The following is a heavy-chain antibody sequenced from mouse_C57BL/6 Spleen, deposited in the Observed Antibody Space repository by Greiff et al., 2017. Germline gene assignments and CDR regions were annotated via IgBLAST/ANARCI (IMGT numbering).Heavy chain of an antibody. Sequence: QVQLQQSGPELVKPGASVKISCKASGYAFSSSWMNWVKQRPGKGLEWIGRIYPGDGDTNYNGKFKGKATLTADKSSSTVYMQLSSLTSADSEVCFCARGTTVVATDYFDYWGQGTTRTVSS. D-gene: IGHD1-1*01. J-gene: IGHJ2*01. CDR1: GYAFSSSW. V-gene: IGHV1-82*01. CDR2: IYPGDGDT. CDR3: ARGTTVVATDYFDY.